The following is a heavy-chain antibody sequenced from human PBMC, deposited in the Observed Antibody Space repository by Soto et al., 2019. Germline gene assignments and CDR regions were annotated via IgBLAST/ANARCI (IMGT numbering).Heavy chain of an antibody. V-gene: IGHV4-39*01. CDR1: AGSISSSSYY. J-gene: IGHJ2*01. CDR2: IYYSGST. D-gene: IGHD2-15*01. Sequence: SETLSLTCTVAAGSISSSSYYWGWIRQPPGKGLEWIGSIYYSGSTYYNPSLKSRVTIYVDTSKNQFSRKLSSGTAADTAVYYCAGHRGMGGSGSYWYFDLLGRGTLVTVSS. CDR3: AGHRGMGGSGSYWYFDL.